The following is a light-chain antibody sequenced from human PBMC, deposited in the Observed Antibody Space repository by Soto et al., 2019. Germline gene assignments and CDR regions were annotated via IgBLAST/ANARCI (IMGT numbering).Light chain of an antibody. CDR1: QNVSSN. Sequence: EIVMTQSPATLSVSPGERATLSSRASQNVSSNLAWYQQKPGQAPRLLIYGASIRATGVAARFSGSGSGTEFTLTISSLQSEDFAVYYCQHYNNWPPWTFDQGTKVEIK. J-gene: IGKJ1*01. CDR3: QHYNNWPPWT. V-gene: IGKV3-15*01. CDR2: GAS.